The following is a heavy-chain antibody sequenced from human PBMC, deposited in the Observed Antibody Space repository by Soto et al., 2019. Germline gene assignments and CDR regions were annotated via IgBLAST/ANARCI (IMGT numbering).Heavy chain of an antibody. V-gene: IGHV4-30-2*01. D-gene: IGHD3-16*01. CDR2: IYHSGST. CDR1: GGSISSGGYS. CDR3: AWGGGNTFDY. Sequence: QLQLQESGSGLVKPSQTLSLTCAVSGGSISSGGYSWSWIRQPPGKGLEWIGYIYHSGSTYYNPSLQSPITVAADRSKNQFPLKLGSVTAADTAVYSWAWGGGNTFDYWGQGTLVTVSS. J-gene: IGHJ4*02.